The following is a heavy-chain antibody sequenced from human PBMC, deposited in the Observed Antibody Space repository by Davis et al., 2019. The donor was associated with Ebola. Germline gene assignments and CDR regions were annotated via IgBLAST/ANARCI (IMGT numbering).Heavy chain of an antibody. J-gene: IGHJ4*02. CDR3: ASGGTDY. D-gene: IGHD3-10*01. CDR2: IDHSGST. V-gene: IGHV4-34*01. Sequence: MPGGSLRLSCAVYGGSFSGYFWSWIRQAPGKGLEWIGEIDHSGSTNYNPSLKSRLTISVDTSKNQFSLKLSSVTAADTAVYYCASGGTDYWGQGTLVTVSS. CDR1: GGSFSGYF.